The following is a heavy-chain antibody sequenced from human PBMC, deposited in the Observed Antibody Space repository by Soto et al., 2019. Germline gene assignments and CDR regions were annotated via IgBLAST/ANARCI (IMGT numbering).Heavy chain of an antibody. J-gene: IGHJ5*02. V-gene: IGHV3-33*01. D-gene: IGHD2-2*01. CDR2: IWYDGSNK. CDR1: GFTFSSYG. CDR3: ARMVPAARMRGCFDP. Sequence: QVQLVESGGGVVQPGRSLRLSCAASGFTFSSYGMHWVRQAPGKGLEWVAVIWYDGSNKYYADSVKGRFTISRDNSKNTLYLQMNSLRAEDTAVYYCARMVPAARMRGCFDPWGQGTLVTVSS.